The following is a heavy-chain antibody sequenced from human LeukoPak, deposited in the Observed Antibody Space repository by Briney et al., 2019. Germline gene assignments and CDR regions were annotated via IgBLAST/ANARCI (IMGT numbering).Heavy chain of an antibody. Sequence: GGSLRLSCAASGFTFSRYGLHWVRQAPGKGLEWLAIIWYDGHNKYYADSVKGRFIISRDNSKNTLFLEMNDLRAEDTAVYYCAREWGLIAVAGGPGYWGQGTLVTVSS. CDR3: AREWGLIAVAGGPGY. CDR2: IWYDGHNK. V-gene: IGHV3-33*01. D-gene: IGHD6-19*01. J-gene: IGHJ4*02. CDR1: GFTFSRYG.